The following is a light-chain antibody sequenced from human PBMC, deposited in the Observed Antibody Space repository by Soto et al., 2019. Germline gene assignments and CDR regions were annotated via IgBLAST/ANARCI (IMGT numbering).Light chain of an antibody. CDR2: WAS. J-gene: IGKJ4*01. V-gene: IGKV4-1*01. Sequence: DIVMTQSPDSLAVSLGERATIICKSSQSVLYSSNNKNYLAWYQQKPGQPPKLLIYWASTRESGVPDRFSGSGSGTDFTLTISSLQAEDVAVYYCQQYYSNALTFGGGTKVEIK. CDR1: QSVLYSSNNKNY. CDR3: QQYYSNALT.